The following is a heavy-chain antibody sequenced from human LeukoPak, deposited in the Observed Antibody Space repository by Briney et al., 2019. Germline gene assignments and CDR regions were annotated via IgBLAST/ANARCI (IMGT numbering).Heavy chain of an antibody. Sequence: PSETLSLTCAVYGGSFSGYYWSWIRQPPGKGLEWIGEIDHSGSTNYNPSLKSRVTISVDTSKNQFSLKLSSVTAADTAVYYCARGPGLLLWFGELFRNWFDRWGQGTLVTVSS. CDR1: GGSFSGYY. J-gene: IGHJ5*02. CDR3: ARGPGLLLWFGELFRNWFDR. V-gene: IGHV4-34*01. CDR2: IDHSGST. D-gene: IGHD3-10*01.